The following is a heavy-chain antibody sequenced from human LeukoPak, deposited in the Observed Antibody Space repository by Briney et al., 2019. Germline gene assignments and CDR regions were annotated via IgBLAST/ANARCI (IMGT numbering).Heavy chain of an antibody. CDR2: ISSSSSYI. V-gene: IGHV3-21*01. J-gene: IGHJ6*02. CDR1: GFTFSSYS. Sequence: PGGSLRLSCAASGFTFSSYSMNWVRQAPGKGLEWVTSISSSSSYIYYADSVKGRFTISRDNSKNTPYLQMNSLRAEDTAVYYCAKAHPWDGEPRQLWFGVLLGGRGMDVWGQGTTVTVSS. D-gene: IGHD3-10*01. CDR3: AKAHPWDGEPRQLWFGVLLGGRGMDV.